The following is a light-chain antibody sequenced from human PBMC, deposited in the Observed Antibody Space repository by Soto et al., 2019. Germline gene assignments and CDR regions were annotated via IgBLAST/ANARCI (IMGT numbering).Light chain of an antibody. J-gene: IGKJ3*01. Sequence: EIVLTQSPGTLSLSPGERATLSCRASHSLSRNYLAWYQQKVGQAPRLLIYATSHKPTGIPDRFRGSGSGTDFNLTIASLEPDDFAVYYCQRYGLSPPFSFGPGTKVEIK. CDR2: ATS. CDR1: HSLSRNY. V-gene: IGKV3-20*01. CDR3: QRYGLSPPFS.